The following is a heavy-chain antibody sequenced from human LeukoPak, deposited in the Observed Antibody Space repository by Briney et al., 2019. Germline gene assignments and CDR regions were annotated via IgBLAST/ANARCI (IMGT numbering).Heavy chain of an antibody. D-gene: IGHD2-15*01. V-gene: IGHV3-30-3*01. CDR1: GFTFSSYA. CDR3: ARASQRYCSGGSCYFPY. Sequence: GGSLRLSCAASGFTFSSYAMHWVRQAPGEGLEWVAVISYDGSNKYYADSVKGRFTISRDNSKNTLYLQMNSLRAEDTAVYYCARASQRYCSGGSCYFPYWGQGTLVTVSS. CDR2: ISYDGSNK. J-gene: IGHJ4*02.